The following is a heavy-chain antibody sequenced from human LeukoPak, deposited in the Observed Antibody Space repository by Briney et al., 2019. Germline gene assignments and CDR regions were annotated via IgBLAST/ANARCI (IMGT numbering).Heavy chain of an antibody. J-gene: IGHJ4*02. Sequence: GGSLRVSCAASGFTFSDYYTSWIRQAPGKGLEWVSYSSSGGSAIYYADSVKGRFTISRDNAKNSVYLQMNSLRAEDTAVYYCATTRYSSASYSVYWGQETLVTVSS. CDR1: GFTFSDYY. CDR3: ATTRYSSASYSVY. D-gene: IGHD6-19*01. CDR2: SSSGGSAI. V-gene: IGHV3-11*04.